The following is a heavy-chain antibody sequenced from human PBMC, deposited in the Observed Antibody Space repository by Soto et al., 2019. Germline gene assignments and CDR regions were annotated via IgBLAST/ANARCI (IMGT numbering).Heavy chain of an antibody. CDR1: GDSVSSNSAA. V-gene: IGHV6-1*01. CDR3: ARGALIEVAGKRYYYYYGMDV. Sequence: SQTLSLTCAISGDSVSSNSAAWNWIRQSPSRGLEWLGRTYYRSKWYNDYAVSVKSRITINPDTSKNQFSLQLNSVTPEDTAVYYCARGALIEVAGKRYYYYYGMDVWGQGTTVTVSS. CDR2: TYYRSKWYN. J-gene: IGHJ6*02. D-gene: IGHD6-19*01.